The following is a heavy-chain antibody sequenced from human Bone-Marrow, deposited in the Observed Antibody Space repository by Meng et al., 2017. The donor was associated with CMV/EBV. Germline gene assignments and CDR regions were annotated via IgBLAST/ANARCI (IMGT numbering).Heavy chain of an antibody. CDR3: TRVGSEGWYVPQGGMDV. J-gene: IGHJ6*02. Sequence: GESLKISCAGSIFPVSDNYMSWVRQAPGKGLEWVGFIRSKAYGGTTEYAASVKGRFTISRDDSKSIAYLQMNSLKTEDTAVYYCTRVGSEGWYVPQGGMDVWGQGTTVTVSS. CDR1: IFPVSDNY. D-gene: IGHD6-19*01. CDR2: IRSKAYGGTT. V-gene: IGHV3-49*04.